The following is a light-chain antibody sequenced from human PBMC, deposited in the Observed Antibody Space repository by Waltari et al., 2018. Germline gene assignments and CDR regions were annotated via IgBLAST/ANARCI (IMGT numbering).Light chain of an antibody. J-gene: IGLJ1*01. CDR1: SSDVGGYNH. V-gene: IGLV2-14*03. Sequence: QSALTQPASVSGSPGQSITISCTGTSSDVGGYNHVSWSQQHPGKAPKLMLYDVSNRPSGVSNRFSGSKSGNTASLTISGLQAEDEADYYCSSYTSSSTLYVFGTGTKVTVL. CDR3: SSYTSSSTLYV. CDR2: DVS.